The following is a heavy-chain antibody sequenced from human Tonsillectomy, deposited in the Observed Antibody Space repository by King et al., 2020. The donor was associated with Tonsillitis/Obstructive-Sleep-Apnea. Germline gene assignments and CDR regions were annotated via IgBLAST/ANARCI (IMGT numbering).Heavy chain of an antibody. D-gene: IGHD3-22*01. CDR2: MSRSSGYI. Sequence: VQLVESGGGLVKPGGSLRLSCAASGFTFSSYSMSWVRQAPGKGLEWVSPMSRSSGYIYYADSLKGRFTISSDNAKNSLYLQMNSLSAEDTAVYYCARDHYDRSGVYMDVWGKGTTVTVSS. V-gene: IGHV3-21*01. J-gene: IGHJ6*03. CDR1: GFTFSSYS. CDR3: ARDHYDRSGVYMDV.